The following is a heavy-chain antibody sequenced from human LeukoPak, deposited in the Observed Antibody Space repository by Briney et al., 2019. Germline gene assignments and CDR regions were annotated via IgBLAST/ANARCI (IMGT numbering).Heavy chain of an antibody. J-gene: IGHJ6*02. CDR2: ISGSGKTM. CDR1: GFTFSSYD. Sequence: SGGSLRLSCAASGFTFSSYDMNWVRQAPGKGLEWVSHISGSGKTMYYADSVKGRFTISRDNAKNSLYLQMNSLRVEDTAVYYCARPPSITNPYYGMDVWGQGTTVTVSS. D-gene: IGHD3-3*01. CDR3: ARPPSITNPYYGMDV. V-gene: IGHV3-48*03.